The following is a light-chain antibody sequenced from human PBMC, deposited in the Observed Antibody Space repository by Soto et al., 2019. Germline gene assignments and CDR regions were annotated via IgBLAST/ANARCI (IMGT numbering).Light chain of an antibody. Sequence: QSVLTQPPSASGSPGQSVTISCTGTSSDIGAYNYVSWYQQHPGKVPKLIIYEVTKRPSGVPDRFSASKSGNTASLTVSGIQAEDEGDYYCGSITRSSTSVFGTGTKVTVL. CDR3: GSITRSSTSV. CDR1: SSDIGAYNY. J-gene: IGLJ1*01. CDR2: EVT. V-gene: IGLV2-8*01.